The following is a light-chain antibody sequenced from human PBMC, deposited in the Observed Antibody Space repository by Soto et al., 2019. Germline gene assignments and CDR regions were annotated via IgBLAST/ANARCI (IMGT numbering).Light chain of an antibody. CDR1: QTISSW. J-gene: IGKJ1*01. Sequence: IQMTQSPSTLSGYVGDRVTITCRASQTISSWLAWYQQKPGKAPKLLIYKASTLKSGVPSRFSGSGSGTDFTLTISSLQPEDFATYFCQQSYSTPPWTFGQGTKVDI. CDR2: KAS. V-gene: IGKV1-5*03. CDR3: QQSYSTPPWT.